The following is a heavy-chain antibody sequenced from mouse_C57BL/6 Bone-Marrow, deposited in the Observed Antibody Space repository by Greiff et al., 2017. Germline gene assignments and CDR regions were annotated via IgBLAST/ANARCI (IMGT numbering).Heavy chain of an antibody. D-gene: IGHD1-1*01. Sequence: EVMLVESGGGLVKPGGSLKLSCAASGFTFSSYAMSWVRQTPEKRLEWVATISDGGSYTYYPDNVKGRFTISRDNAKNNLYLQMSHLKSEDTAMDDCARTTGVVDFDYGGQGTTLTVSA. J-gene: IGHJ2*01. CDR3: ARTTGVVDFDY. V-gene: IGHV5-4*03. CDR2: ISDGGSYT. CDR1: GFTFSSYA.